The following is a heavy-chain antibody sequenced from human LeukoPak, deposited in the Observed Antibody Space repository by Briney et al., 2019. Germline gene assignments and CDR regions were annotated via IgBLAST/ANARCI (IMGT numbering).Heavy chain of an antibody. D-gene: IGHD2-2*01. CDR1: GFTFSSYA. Sequence: GGSLRLSCAASGFTFSSYAMSWVRQAPGKGLECVSAISGDGVSPYYVDSVRGRFTISRDNSKNTLYVQMNSLRAEDTAVYYCAKVALGYCSSTSCYQGGDYWGQGTLVTVSS. CDR2: ISGDGVSP. J-gene: IGHJ4*02. V-gene: IGHV3-23*01. CDR3: AKVALGYCSSTSCYQGGDY.